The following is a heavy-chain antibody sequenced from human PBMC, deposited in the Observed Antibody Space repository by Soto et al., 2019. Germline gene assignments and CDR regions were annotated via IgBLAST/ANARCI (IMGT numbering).Heavy chain of an antibody. CDR1: GFTFDDYG. V-gene: IGHV3-9*01. CDR2: ISWNSGII. D-gene: IGHD3-22*01. Sequence: GGSLRLSCAASGFTFDDYGMHWVRQAPGKGLEWVSGISWNSGIIGYADSVKGRFTISRDNAKNSVYLQMNSLRAEDTALYYCAKSHTYYYDSSGYYLGYWGQGTLVTVSS. J-gene: IGHJ4*02. CDR3: AKSHTYYYDSSGYYLGY.